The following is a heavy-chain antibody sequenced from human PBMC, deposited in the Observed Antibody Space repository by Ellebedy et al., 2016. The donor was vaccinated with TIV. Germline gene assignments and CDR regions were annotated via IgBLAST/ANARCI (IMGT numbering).Heavy chain of an antibody. D-gene: IGHD7-27*01. CDR1: GFTVSSKY. V-gene: IGHV3-66*01. J-gene: IGHJ4*02. CDR2: IFGDDYT. CDR3: ARGLGMGYYFDS. Sequence: GESLKISCAASGFTVSSKYMSWVRQAPGKGLEWVSIIFGDDYTYYADSVKGRFTISRDKSNNTVHLQLNSLIADDTAVYFCARGLGMGYYFDSWGQGTPVSVSS.